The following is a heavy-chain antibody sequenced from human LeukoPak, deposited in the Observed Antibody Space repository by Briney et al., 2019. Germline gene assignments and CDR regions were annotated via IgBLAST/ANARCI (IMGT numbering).Heavy chain of an antibody. D-gene: IGHD3-3*01. Sequence: GGSLRLSCAASGFTVSSNYMNWVRQAPGKGLEWVSVIYGGGSTYYADSVKGRFTISRDNSKNTLCLQMNSLRAEDTAVYYCARSPWSGYSYYFDYWGSGTLVTVSS. V-gene: IGHV3-53*01. CDR1: GFTVSSNY. CDR3: ARSPWSGYSYYFDY. CDR2: IYGGGST. J-gene: IGHJ4*02.